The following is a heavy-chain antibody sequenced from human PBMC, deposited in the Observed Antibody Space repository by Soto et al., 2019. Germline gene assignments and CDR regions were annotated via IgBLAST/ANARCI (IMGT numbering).Heavy chain of an antibody. D-gene: IGHD5-12*01. CDR3: AKDNGYDAATLDY. Sequence: EVHLVESGGGLVKPGGSLRLSCAASAFTFSTYSMYWVRQAPGKGLEWVSSISSSSSSIYYADSLRGRFTISRDNANNSLYLKMNSLRAEDTAMYYCAKDNGYDAATLDYWGQGTLVTVSS. V-gene: IGHV3-21*01. J-gene: IGHJ4*02. CDR2: ISSSSSSI. CDR1: AFTFSTYS.